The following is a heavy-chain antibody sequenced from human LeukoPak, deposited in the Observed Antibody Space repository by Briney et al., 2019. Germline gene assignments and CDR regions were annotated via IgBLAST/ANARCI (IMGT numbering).Heavy chain of an antibody. CDR2: ISGRGGST. CDR3: AKDGEGRYFDWSDYYFGS. D-gene: IGHD3-9*01. J-gene: IGHJ4*02. CDR1: GFTFSRYA. Sequence: GGSLRLSCAASGFTFSRYAMSWVRQAPGKGLEWISAISGRGGSTYYADSVKGRFSISRDQSNNTLYLEMNSLRADDTAVYYCAKDGEGRYFDWSDYYFGSWGQGTLVTVAS. V-gene: IGHV3-23*01.